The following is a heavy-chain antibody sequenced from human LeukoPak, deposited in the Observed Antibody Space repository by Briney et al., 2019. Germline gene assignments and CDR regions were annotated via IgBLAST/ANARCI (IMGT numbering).Heavy chain of an antibody. CDR3: ARGVNYGDYPRSINWFDP. V-gene: IGHV4-34*01. Sequence: PSETLSLTCAVYGGSFSGYYWSWIRQPPGKGLEWIGEINHSGSTNYNPSLKSRVTISVDTSKNQFSLKLSSVTAADTAVYYCARGVNYGDYPRSINWFDPWGQGTWSPSPQ. D-gene: IGHD4-17*01. J-gene: IGHJ5*02. CDR1: GGSFSGYY. CDR2: INHSGST.